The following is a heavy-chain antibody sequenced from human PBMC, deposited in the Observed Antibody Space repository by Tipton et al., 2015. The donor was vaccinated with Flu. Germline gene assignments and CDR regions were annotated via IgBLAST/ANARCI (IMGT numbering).Heavy chain of an antibody. D-gene: IGHD3-16*01. J-gene: IGHJ3*02. CDR1: GGTFSSYA. V-gene: IGHV1-69*01. CDR2: IIPIFGTA. Sequence: QLVQSGAEVKKPGSSVKVSCKASGGTFSSYAISWVRQAPGQGLEWMGGIIPIFGTANYAQKFQGRVTITADESTSTAYMELSSLRSEDTVVYYCAGGRRRSASLHDAFDIWGQGTMVLVSS. CDR3: AGGRRRSASLHDAFDI.